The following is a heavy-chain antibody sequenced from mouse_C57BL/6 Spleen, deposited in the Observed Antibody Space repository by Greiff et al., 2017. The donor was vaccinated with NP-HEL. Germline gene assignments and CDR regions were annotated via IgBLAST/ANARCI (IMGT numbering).Heavy chain of an antibody. V-gene: IGHV5-12*01. J-gene: IGHJ2*01. D-gene: IGHD2-4*01. CDR3: ARPNYDYDGVDY. CDR1: GFTFSDYY. CDR2: ISNGGGST. Sequence: EVKLQESGGGLVQPGGSLKLSCAASGFTFSDYYMYWVRQTPEKRLEWVAYISNGGGSTYYPDTVKGRFTSSRDNAKNTLYLQMSRLKSEDTAMYYCARPNYDYDGVDYWGQGTTLTVSS.